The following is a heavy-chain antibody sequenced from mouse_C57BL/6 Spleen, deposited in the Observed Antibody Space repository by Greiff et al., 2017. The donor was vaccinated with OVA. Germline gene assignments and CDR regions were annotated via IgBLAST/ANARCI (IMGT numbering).Heavy chain of an antibody. Sequence: QVHVKQSGAELVRPGASVTLSCKASGYTFTDYEMHWVKQTPVHGLEWIGAIDPETGGTAYNQKFKGKAILTADKSSSTAYMELRSLTSEDSAVYYCTRVNRNYWGQGTTLTVSS. CDR1: GYTFTDYE. CDR2: IDPETGGT. V-gene: IGHV1-15*01. D-gene: IGHD1-1*01. J-gene: IGHJ2*01. CDR3: TRVNRNY.